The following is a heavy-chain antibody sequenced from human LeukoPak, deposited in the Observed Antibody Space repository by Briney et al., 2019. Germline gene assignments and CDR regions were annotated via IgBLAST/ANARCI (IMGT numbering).Heavy chain of an antibody. CDR2: IGTAGDT. CDR1: GFTFSSYD. J-gene: IGHJ4*02. CDR3: ARGSLAPAGTADY. Sequence: GGSLRLSCAASGFTFSSYDMHWVRQATGKGLEWVSAIGTAGDTYYPGSVKGRFTISRENAKNSLYLQMNSLRAGDTAVYYCARGSLAPAGTADYWGQGTLVTVSS. V-gene: IGHV3-13*01. D-gene: IGHD6-13*01.